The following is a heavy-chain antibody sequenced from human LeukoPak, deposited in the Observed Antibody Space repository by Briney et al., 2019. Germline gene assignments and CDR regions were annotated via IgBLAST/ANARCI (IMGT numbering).Heavy chain of an antibody. CDR3: ARASSSGWYLWLNYYYYYMDV. J-gene: IGHJ6*03. Sequence: ASVKVSCKASGYTFTAYYMHWVRQAPGQGLQWMGWINPNTGGTNYAQKFQGRVTITRDTSISTAYMDLSRLRSDDTAVYYCARASSSGWYLWLNYYYYYMDVWGKGTTVTISS. CDR1: GYTFTAYY. CDR2: INPNTGGT. V-gene: IGHV1-2*02. D-gene: IGHD6-19*01.